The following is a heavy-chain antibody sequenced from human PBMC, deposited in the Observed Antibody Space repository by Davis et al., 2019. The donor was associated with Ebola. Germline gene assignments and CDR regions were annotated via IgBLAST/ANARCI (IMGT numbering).Heavy chain of an antibody. Sequence: SETLSLTCTVSGGSISSYYWSWIRQPPGKGLEWIGDINHSGSTYYNPSLKSRVTISVDTSKNQFSLKLSSVTAADTAVYYCARLKGVYYYDSSGYFTLLDAFDIWGQGTMVTVSS. V-gene: IGHV4-34*01. J-gene: IGHJ3*02. CDR3: ARLKGVYYYDSSGYFTLLDAFDI. CDR1: GGSISSYY. CDR2: INHSGST. D-gene: IGHD3-22*01.